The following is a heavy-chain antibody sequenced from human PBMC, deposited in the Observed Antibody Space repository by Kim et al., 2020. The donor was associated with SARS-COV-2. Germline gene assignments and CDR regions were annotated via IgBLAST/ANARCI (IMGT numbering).Heavy chain of an antibody. Sequence: ASVKVSCKTSGYTFTSHYLHWVHQAPGQGLEWMGRINPSSGVTNYVQKFQGRVTMTRDTSISTAYMELSRLRSDDTVVYYCARGNTETIDYWGQGTLVTVSS. CDR1: GYTFTSHY. CDR3: ARGNTETIDY. J-gene: IGHJ4*02. CDR2: INPSSGVT. V-gene: IGHV1-2*05.